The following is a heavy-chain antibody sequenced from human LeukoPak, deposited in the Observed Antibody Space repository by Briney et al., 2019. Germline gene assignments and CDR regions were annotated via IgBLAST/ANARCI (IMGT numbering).Heavy chain of an antibody. CDR2: ISSSGSTI. CDR3: ARAAPAYYDSSGYTSPGDAFDI. D-gene: IGHD3-22*01. Sequence: GGSLRLSCAASGFTFSDYYMSWIRQAPGKGLEWVSYISSSGSTIYYADSVKGRFTISRDNAKNSLYLQMNSLGAEDTAVYYCARAAPAYYDSSGYTSPGDAFDIWGQGTMVTVSS. CDR1: GFTFSDYY. J-gene: IGHJ3*02. V-gene: IGHV3-11*04.